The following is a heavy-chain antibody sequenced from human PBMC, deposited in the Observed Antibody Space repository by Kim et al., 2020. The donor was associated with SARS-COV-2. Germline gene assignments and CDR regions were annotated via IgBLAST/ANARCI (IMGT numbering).Heavy chain of an antibody. V-gene: IGHV3-7*04. CDR2: GSQK. CDR3: ARGRGVDY. Sequence: GSQKYDVGSAKGQFTNSRDNAKNSVYLQMNSLRGEDTAVYYCARGRGVDYWGQGTLVTVSS. J-gene: IGHJ4*02.